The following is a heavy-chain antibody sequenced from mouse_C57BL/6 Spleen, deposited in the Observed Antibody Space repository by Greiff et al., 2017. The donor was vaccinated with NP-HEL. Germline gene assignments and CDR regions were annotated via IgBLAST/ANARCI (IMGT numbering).Heavy chain of an antibody. J-gene: IGHJ4*01. CDR3: TTSLRDYAMDY. CDR2: IDPENGDT. CDR1: GFNIKDDY. V-gene: IGHV14-4*01. D-gene: IGHD1-1*01. Sequence: EVKLMESGAELVRPGASVKLSCTASGFNIKDDYMHWVKQRPEQGLEWIGWIDPENGDTEYASKFQGKATITADTSSNTTYLQLSRLTSEDTAVYYCTTSLRDYAMDYWGQGTSVTVSS.